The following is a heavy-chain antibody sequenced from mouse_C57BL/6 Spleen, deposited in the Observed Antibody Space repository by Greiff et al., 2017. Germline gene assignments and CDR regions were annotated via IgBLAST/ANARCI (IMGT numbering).Heavy chain of an antibody. V-gene: IGHV5-12*01. CDR2: ISNGGGST. D-gene: IGHD1-1*01. Sequence: EVKLQESGGGLVQPGGSLKLSCAASGFTFSDYYMYWVRQTPEKRLEWVAYISNGGGSTYYPDTVKGRFTISRDNAKNTLYLQMSRLKSEVTAMYYCARRHYGSSPWYFDVWGTGTTVTVSS. CDR1: GFTFSDYY. CDR3: ARRHYGSSPWYFDV. J-gene: IGHJ1*03.